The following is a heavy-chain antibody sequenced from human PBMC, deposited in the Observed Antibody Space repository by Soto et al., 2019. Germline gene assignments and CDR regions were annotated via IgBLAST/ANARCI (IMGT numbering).Heavy chain of an antibody. Sequence: GASVKVSCKASGCTFTSYGISWVRQAPGQGLEWMGWISAYNGNTNYAQKLQGRVTMTTDTSTSTAYMELRSLRSDDTAVYYCARTTGSSSSWGGILYYYYYYMDVWGKGTTVTVSS. J-gene: IGHJ6*03. CDR3: ARTTGSSSSWGGILYYYYYYMDV. CDR2: ISAYNGNT. V-gene: IGHV1-18*01. D-gene: IGHD6-6*01. CDR1: GCTFTSYG.